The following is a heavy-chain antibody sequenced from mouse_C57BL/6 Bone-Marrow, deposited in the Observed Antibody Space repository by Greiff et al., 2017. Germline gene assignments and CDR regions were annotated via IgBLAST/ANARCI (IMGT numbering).Heavy chain of an antibody. V-gene: IGHV1-42*01. CDR3: ARWDYDGY. Sequence: EVQLQQSGPELVKPGASVKISCKASGYSFTGYYMNWVKQSPEKSLEWIGEFNPSTGGTTYNQKFKAKATLTVDKSSSTAYMQLKSLTSEDSAVYYCARWDYDGYWGQGTTLTVSS. CDR1: GYSFTGYY. J-gene: IGHJ2*01. D-gene: IGHD2-4*01. CDR2: FNPSTGGT.